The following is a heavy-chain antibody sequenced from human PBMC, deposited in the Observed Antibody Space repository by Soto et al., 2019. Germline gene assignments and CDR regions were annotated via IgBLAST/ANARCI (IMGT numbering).Heavy chain of an antibody. D-gene: IGHD6-13*01. V-gene: IGHV4-39*01. CDR2: IYYSGST. J-gene: IGHJ4*02. CDR3: ASNTGYSSSWVDY. Sequence: TSETLSLTCTVSGGSISSSSYYWGWIRQPPGKGLEWIGSIYYSGSTYYNPSLKSRVTISVDTSKNQFSLKLSSVTAADTAVYYCASNTGYSSSWVDYWGQGTLVTVSS. CDR1: GGSISSSSYY.